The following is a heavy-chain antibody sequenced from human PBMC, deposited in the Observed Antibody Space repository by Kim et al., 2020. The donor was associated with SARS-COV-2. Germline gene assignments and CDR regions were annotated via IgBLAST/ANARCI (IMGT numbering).Heavy chain of an antibody. V-gene: IGHV1-18*01. D-gene: IGHD3-16*01. CDR3: ARGGETDY. CDR2: KGNP. Sequence: KGNPNYAQKPQGRVTMPTDTSTSTAYMELRSLRSDDTAVYYCARGGETDYWGQGTLVTVSS. J-gene: IGHJ4*02.